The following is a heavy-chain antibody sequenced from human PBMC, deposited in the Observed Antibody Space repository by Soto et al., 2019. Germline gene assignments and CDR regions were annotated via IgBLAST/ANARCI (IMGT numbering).Heavy chain of an antibody. V-gene: IGHV4-4*02. CDR2: IYHSGST. J-gene: IGHJ3*02. Sequence: SETLSLTCAVSGGSISSSNWWSWVRQPPGKGLEWIGEIYHSGSTNYNPSLKSRVTISVEKSKNQSPLKLSSVTAAEKAVYYCARGKVLDIPDPLAADPFDIRAKGTMVT. CDR3: ARGKVLDIPDPLAADPFDI. CDR1: GGSISSSNW. D-gene: IGHD5-12*01.